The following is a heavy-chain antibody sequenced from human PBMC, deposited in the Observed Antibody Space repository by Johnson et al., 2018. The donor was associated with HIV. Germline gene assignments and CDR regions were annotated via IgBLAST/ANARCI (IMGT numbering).Heavy chain of an antibody. CDR3: ARGRYYDSSGYESGAFDI. Sequence: MQLVESGGGLVQPGGSLRLSCAASGFTFSSYAMSWVRQAPGKGLEWVSAIYSGGSTYYADSVKGRFTISRDNSKNTLYLQMNSLRAEDTAVYYCARGRYYDSSGYESGAFDIWGQGTMVTVSS. CDR1: GFTFSSYA. D-gene: IGHD3-22*01. V-gene: IGHV3-66*01. J-gene: IGHJ3*02. CDR2: IYSGGST.